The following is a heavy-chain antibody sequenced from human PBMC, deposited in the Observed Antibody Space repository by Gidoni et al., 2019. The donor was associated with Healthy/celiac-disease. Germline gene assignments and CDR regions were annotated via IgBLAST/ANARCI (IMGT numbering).Heavy chain of an antibody. CDR1: GFTFSSYG. CDR3: AKDLGVVTASDY. Sequence: QVQLVESGGGVVQPGRSLRLSCAASGFTFSSYGMHWVRQAPGKGLEWVAVISYDGSNKYYADSVKGRFTISRDNSKNTLYLQMNSLRAEDTAVYYCAKDLGVVTASDYWGQGTLVTVSS. J-gene: IGHJ4*02. V-gene: IGHV3-30*18. CDR2: ISYDGSNK. D-gene: IGHD2-21*02.